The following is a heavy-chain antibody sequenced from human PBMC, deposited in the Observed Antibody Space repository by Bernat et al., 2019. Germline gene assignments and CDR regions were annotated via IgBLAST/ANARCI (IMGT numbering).Heavy chain of an antibody. CDR3: ARDGGNYWGWFDP. Sequence: VQLVESGGGVVQPGRSLRLSCAASGFTFSSYWMHWVRQAPGKGLVWVSRINSDGSSTSYADSVKGRFTISRDNAKNTVYLQMNSLRAEDTAVYYCARDGGNYWGWFDPWGQGPLVTVSS. CDR1: GFTFSSYW. CDR2: INSDGSST. V-gene: IGHV3-74*01. J-gene: IGHJ5*02. D-gene: IGHD1-26*01.